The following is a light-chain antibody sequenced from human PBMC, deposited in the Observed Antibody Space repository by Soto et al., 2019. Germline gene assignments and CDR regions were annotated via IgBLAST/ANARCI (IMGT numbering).Light chain of an antibody. CDR1: SSDVGGYNY. CDR3: SSYTSSSARV. V-gene: IGLV2-14*01. J-gene: IGLJ1*01. CDR2: DVS. Sequence: QSALTQPGPVSGSPVQSITISCTGTSSDVGGYNYVSWYQQHPGKAPKLMIYDVSNRPSGVSNRFSGSKSGNTASLTISGLQAEDEADYYCSSYTSSSARVFGTGTKVTVL.